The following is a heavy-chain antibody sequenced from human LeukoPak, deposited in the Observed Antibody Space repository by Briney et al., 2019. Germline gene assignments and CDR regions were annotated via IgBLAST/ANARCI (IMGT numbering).Heavy chain of an antibody. J-gene: IGHJ3*02. CDR2: ISGSGGST. CDR1: GFTFSSYA. V-gene: IGHV3-23*01. Sequence: PGGSLRLSCAASGFTFSSYAMSWVRQAPGKGLEWVSAISGSGGSTYYADSVKGRFTISRDNSKNTLYLQMNSLRAEDTAVYYCAKDYHYDSSGYFDAFDIWGQGTMVTVSS. CDR3: AKDYHYDSSGYFDAFDI. D-gene: IGHD3-22*01.